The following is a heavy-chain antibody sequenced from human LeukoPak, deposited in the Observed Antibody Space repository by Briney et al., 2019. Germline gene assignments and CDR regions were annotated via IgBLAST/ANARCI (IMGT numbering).Heavy chain of an antibody. V-gene: IGHV3-23*01. CDR3: AKDQSRITMIVPLDY. CDR2: ISGSGGST. D-gene: IGHD3-22*01. Sequence: PGGSLRLSCAASGFTFSSYAMSWVRRAPGKGLEWVSAISGSGGSTYYADSVKGRFTISRDNSKNTLYLQMNSLRAEDTAVYYCAKDQSRITMIVPLDYWGQGTLVTVSS. J-gene: IGHJ4*02. CDR1: GFTFSSYA.